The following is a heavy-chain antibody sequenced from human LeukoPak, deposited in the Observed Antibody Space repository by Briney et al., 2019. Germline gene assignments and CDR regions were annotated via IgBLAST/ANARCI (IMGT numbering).Heavy chain of an antibody. Sequence: SETLSLTCAVYGGSFSGYYWSWIRQPPGKGLEWIGEINHGGSTNYNPSLKSRVTISVDTSKNQFSLKLSSVTAADTAVYYCARGTMRQWLVNWGQGTLVTVSS. V-gene: IGHV4-34*01. D-gene: IGHD6-19*01. CDR2: INHGGST. CDR1: GGSFSGYY. CDR3: ARGTMRQWLVN. J-gene: IGHJ4*02.